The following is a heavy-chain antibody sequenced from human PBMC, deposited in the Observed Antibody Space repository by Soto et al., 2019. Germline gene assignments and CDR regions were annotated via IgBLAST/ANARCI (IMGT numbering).Heavy chain of an antibody. J-gene: IGHJ4*02. CDR2: VSDSGAKT. CDR1: GFTFRTNP. CDR3: AKDFQFGGSGTGYFDN. Sequence: EVQLLESGGELVQPGGSLRLSCVASGFTFRTNPMSWVRQAPGKGLEWVSGVSDSGAKTYYADSVKGRFTVSRDNSKNTLYLEMKSLRAEDTAVYYWAKDFQFGGSGTGYFDNWGQGTLVTVSS. V-gene: IGHV3-23*01. D-gene: IGHD3-10*01.